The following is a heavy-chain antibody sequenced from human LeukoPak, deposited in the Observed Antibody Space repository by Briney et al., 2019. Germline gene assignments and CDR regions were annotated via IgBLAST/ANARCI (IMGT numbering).Heavy chain of an antibody. D-gene: IGHD3-22*01. CDR2: ITSSSSTM. CDR3: ARKSGSSGYPFDY. J-gene: IGHJ4*02. CDR1: GFPFSSYS. V-gene: IGHV3-48*01. Sequence: GGSLRLSCAASGFPFSSYSMNWVRQAPGKGLEWVSYITSSSSTMYYADAVKGRFAISRDNAKNSLYLQMNRLRAEDTAVYYCARKSGSSGYPFDYWGQGILVTVPS.